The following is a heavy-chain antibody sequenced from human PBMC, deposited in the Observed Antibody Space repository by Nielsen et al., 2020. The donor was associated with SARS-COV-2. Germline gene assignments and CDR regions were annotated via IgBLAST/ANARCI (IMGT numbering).Heavy chain of an antibody. CDR3: ARATRLEY. Sequence: VRQAPGKGLEWVSVIYSGGSSTYYADSVKGRFTISRDNSKNTLYLQMNSLRAEDTAVYYCARATRLEYWGQGTLVTVS. J-gene: IGHJ4*02. D-gene: IGHD3-16*01. V-gene: IGHV3-23*03. CDR2: IYSGGSST.